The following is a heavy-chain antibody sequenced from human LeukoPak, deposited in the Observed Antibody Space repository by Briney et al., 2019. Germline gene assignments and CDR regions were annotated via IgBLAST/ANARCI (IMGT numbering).Heavy chain of an antibody. CDR2: IYHSGST. V-gene: IGHV4-39*07. CDR3: ARLWIGYSNY. Sequence: PSETLSLTCTVSGGSISSSSYYWGWIRQPPGKGLEWIGSIYHSGSTYYNPSLKSRVTISVDTSKNQFSLKVSSVTAADTAVYYCARLWIGYSNYWGQGTLVTVSS. J-gene: IGHJ4*02. D-gene: IGHD6-13*01. CDR1: GGSISSSSYY.